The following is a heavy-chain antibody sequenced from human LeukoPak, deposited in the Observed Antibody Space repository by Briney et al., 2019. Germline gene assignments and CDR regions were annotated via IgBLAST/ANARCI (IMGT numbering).Heavy chain of an antibody. J-gene: IGHJ5*02. V-gene: IGHV4-59*01. Sequence: PSETLSLTCTVSGGSISSYYWSWIRQPPGKGLEWIGYIYYSGSTNYNPSLKSRVTISVDTPKNQFSLKLSSVTAADTAVYYCARVLWNWFDPWGQGTLVTVSS. CDR2: IYYSGST. CDR3: ARVLWNWFDP. CDR1: GGSISSYY.